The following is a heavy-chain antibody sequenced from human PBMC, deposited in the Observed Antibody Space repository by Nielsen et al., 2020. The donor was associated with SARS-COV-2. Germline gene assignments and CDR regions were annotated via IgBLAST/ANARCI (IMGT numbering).Heavy chain of an antibody. V-gene: IGHV3-30*18. CDR2: ISYDGSNK. J-gene: IGHJ5*02. CDR1: GFTFSSYG. D-gene: IGHD6-19*01. CDR3: AKDLGSGGFNWFDP. Sequence: GESLKISCAASGFTFSSYGMHWVRQAPGKGLEWVAVISYDGSNKYYADSVKGRFTISRDNSKNTLYLQMNSLRAEDTAVYYCAKDLGSGGFNWFDPWGQGTLVTVSS.